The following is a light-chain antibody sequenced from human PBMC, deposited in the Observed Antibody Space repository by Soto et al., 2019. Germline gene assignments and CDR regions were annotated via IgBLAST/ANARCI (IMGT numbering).Light chain of an antibody. Sequence: EIVLTQSPATLSLSPGEKAPLSCRASQSVGSFLAWYQQKSCQAPRLLIYDASNRAPGIPARFSGSGSGTDFTLTISSLEPEDFAVYYCQHRNNWLGTFGPGTKVDIK. CDR1: QSVGSF. V-gene: IGKV3-11*01. CDR2: DAS. J-gene: IGKJ3*01. CDR3: QHRNNWLGT.